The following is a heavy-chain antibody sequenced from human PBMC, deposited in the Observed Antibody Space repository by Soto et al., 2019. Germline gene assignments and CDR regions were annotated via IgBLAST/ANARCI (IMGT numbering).Heavy chain of an antibody. D-gene: IGHD5-12*01. V-gene: IGHV1-2*04. CDR3: ARESGGATATLDYYYFYMDV. J-gene: IGHJ6*03. CDR1: GDSFNDYY. Sequence: QVQLVQSGAEVRKPGASVTVSCRSSGDSFNDYYIHWVRQAPGQGFEWMGWINPNGGVTKYAQKFQGWVSMTRDTSIRTVYRQLSRLRSDDTAVYYCARESGGATATLDYYYFYMDVWGTGTTVTVSS. CDR2: INPNGGVT.